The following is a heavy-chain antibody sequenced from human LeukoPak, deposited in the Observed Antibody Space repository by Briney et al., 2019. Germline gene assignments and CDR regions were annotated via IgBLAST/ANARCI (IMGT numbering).Heavy chain of an antibody. V-gene: IGHV3-7*01. CDR2: IKQDGSEK. CDR3: ASAGPYGDTLDH. J-gene: IGHJ4*02. Sequence: PGGSLRLSCAASGFTFSSYWVSWVRQAPGKGLEWVANIKQDGSEKYYVDSVKGRFTISRDNAKNSLYLQMNSLRAEDTAVYYCASAGPYGDTLDHWGQGTLVTVSS. D-gene: IGHD4-17*01. CDR1: GFTFSSYW.